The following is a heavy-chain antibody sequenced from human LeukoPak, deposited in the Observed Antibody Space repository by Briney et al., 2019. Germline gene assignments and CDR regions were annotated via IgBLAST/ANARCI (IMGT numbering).Heavy chain of an antibody. Sequence: PGGSLRLSCVVSGFSLTTFGILSVRQPPGRGLEWVAFIQSDGNKRYYTESVQGRFTISRDISKNTVYLEMNSLTAEDTAMFYCAKDRPIKGGFDPWGQGTPVTVS. CDR2: IQSDGNKR. CDR3: AKDRPIKGGFDP. J-gene: IGHJ5*02. V-gene: IGHV3-30*02. CDR1: GFSLTTFG. D-gene: IGHD3-16*01.